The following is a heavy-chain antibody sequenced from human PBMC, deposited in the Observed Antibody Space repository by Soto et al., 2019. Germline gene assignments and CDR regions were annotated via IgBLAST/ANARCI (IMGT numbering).Heavy chain of an antibody. Sequence: QVQLVESGGGVVQPGRSLRLSCAASGFTFSNYAMHWVRQAPGKGLEWVAVISYDGSNKYYADSVKGRFTISRDNSKNPLYLQMNSLRAEDTAVYYCAKGFGPIAAGGTLGYWGQGTLVTVSS. CDR2: ISYDGSNK. J-gene: IGHJ4*02. CDR1: GFTFSNYA. CDR3: AKGFGPIAAGGTLGY. V-gene: IGHV3-30*18. D-gene: IGHD6-13*01.